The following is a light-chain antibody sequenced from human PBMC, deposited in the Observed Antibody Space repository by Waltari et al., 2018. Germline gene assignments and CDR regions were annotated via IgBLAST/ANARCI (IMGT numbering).Light chain of an antibody. CDR1: SRDVKNYYF. CDR2: EGT. J-gene: IGLJ2*01. Sequence: QSALTPPSSVAGSPGQSVTIPRTGNSRDVKNYYFVSWYQQHPGKAPKLMIYEGTKRPSGVSNRFSGSKSGNTASLTISGLQAEDEADYYCCSYAGSVVFGGGTKLTVL. CDR3: CSYAGSVV. V-gene: IGLV2-23*01.